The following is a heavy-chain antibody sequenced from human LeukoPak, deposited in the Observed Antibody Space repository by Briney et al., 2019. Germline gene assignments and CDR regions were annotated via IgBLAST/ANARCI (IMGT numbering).Heavy chain of an antibody. V-gene: IGHV3-21*01. J-gene: IGHJ4*02. CDR3: ARDLPVTIDY. D-gene: IGHD4-17*01. Sequence: GGSLRLSCAASGFTFSSYSMNWVRQAPGKGLEWVSSISSSSSYIYYADSGKGRFTISRDNAKNSLYLQMNSLRAEDTAVYYCARDLPVTIDYWGQGTLVTVSS. CDR1: GFTFSSYS. CDR2: ISSSSSYI.